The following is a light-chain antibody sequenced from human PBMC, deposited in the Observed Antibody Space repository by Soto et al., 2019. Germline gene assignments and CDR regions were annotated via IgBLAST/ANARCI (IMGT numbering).Light chain of an antibody. CDR2: DVS. J-gene: IGLJ1*01. V-gene: IGLV2-11*01. CDR3: CSYAGSYTFYV. CDR1: SSDVGGYNY. Sequence: QSVLTQPRSVSGSPGQSVTNSCTGTSSDVGGYNYVSWYQHHPGKAPKLMIYDVSKRPSGVPDRFSGSKSGNTASLTISGLQAEDEADYYCCSYAGSYTFYVFGTGTKVTVL.